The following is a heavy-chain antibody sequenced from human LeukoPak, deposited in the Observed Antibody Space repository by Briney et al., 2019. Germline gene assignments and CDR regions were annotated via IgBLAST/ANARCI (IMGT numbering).Heavy chain of an antibody. CDR3: AKVKGGTYGHRGFFDY. V-gene: IGHV3-23*01. CDR1: GFTFSSYG. Sequence: GGSLRLSCAASGFTFSSYGMNWVRQAPGKGLEWVSIISGSSGSTHYADSVKGRFTISRDNSKNTPYLQMNSLRAEDTAVYYCAKVKGGTYGHRGFFDYWGQGTLVTVSS. J-gene: IGHJ4*02. D-gene: IGHD3-10*01. CDR2: ISGSSGST.